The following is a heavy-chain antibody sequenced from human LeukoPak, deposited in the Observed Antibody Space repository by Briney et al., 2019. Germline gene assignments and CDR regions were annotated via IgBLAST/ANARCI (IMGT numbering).Heavy chain of an antibody. CDR2: IYTSGST. V-gene: IGHV4-61*02. CDR1: VGSLSSGRYY. CDR3: AREGSSSWSGYYYYGMDV. J-gene: IGHJ6*02. D-gene: IGHD6-13*01. Sequence: SETLSLTCSVSVGSLSSGRYYWSWIRQPAGKGLEWIGRIYTSGSTNYNPSLKSRVTISVDTSKNQFSLKLSSVTAADTAVYYCAREGSSSWSGYYYYGMDVWGQGTTVTVAS.